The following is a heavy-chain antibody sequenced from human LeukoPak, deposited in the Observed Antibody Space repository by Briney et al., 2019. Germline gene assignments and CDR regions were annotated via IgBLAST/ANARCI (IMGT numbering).Heavy chain of an antibody. V-gene: IGHV3-30*18. CDR2: ISYDGSNK. D-gene: IGHD3-10*01. Sequence: GGSLRLSCAASGFTFSSYGMHWVRQAPGNGLEWVAVISYDGSNKYYADSVKGRFTISRDNSKNTLYLQMNSLRAEDTAVYYCAKDVKISYRDYGSGSSAGYYGMDVWGKGTTVTVSS. J-gene: IGHJ6*04. CDR3: AKDVKISYRDYGSGSSAGYYGMDV. CDR1: GFTFSSYG.